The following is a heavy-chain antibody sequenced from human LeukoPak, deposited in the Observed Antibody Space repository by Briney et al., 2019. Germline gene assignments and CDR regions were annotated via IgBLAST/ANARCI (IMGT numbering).Heavy chain of an antibody. Sequence: PSETLSLTCTVSGGSLSSGDYYWSWIRQHPGKGLEWIGYIYYSGSSYYHPSLQSRVTISVDTSKNQFSLKLSSVTAADTAVYYCARDAGRGSGPSYLDYWGQGTLVTVSS. CDR2: IYYSGSS. J-gene: IGHJ4*02. CDR3: ARDAGRGSGPSYLDY. D-gene: IGHD3-10*01. V-gene: IGHV4-31*03. CDR1: GGSLSSGDYY.